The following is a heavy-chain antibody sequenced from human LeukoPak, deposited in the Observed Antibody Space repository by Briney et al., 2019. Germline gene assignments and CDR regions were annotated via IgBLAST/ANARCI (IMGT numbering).Heavy chain of an antibody. CDR3: AREGGIAARLLEFG. CDR1: GFTFSSYS. J-gene: IGHJ4*02. Sequence: PGGSLRLSCAASGFTFSSYSMNWVRQAPGKGLEWVSSISSSSNYIYYADSVKGRFTISRDNAKNSLYLQMNSLRAEDTAVYYCAREGGIAARLLEFGWGQGTLVTVSS. CDR2: ISSSSNYI. D-gene: IGHD6-6*01. V-gene: IGHV3-21*01.